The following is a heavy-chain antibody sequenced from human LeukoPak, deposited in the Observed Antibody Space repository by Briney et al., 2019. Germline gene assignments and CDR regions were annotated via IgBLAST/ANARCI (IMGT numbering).Heavy chain of an antibody. D-gene: IGHD3-22*01. CDR3: ARGPSYYYDSSGYAFDI. J-gene: IGHJ3*02. Sequence: AGHTYYPASVKGPFTISRENAKNSLYLQMNSLRAGDTAVYYCARGPSYYYDSSGYAFDIWGQGTMVTVSS. V-gene: IGHV3-13*01. CDR2: AGHT.